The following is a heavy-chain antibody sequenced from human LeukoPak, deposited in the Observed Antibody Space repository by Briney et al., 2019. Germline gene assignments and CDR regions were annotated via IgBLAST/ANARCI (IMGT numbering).Heavy chain of an antibody. V-gene: IGHV3-33*08. D-gene: IGHD6-19*01. CDR1: GFPFSHYG. Sequence: GGSLRLSCAASGFPFSHYGMHWARQAPGKGLEWVAAISYGGSEKKYADSVKGRFTVSRDESKNTVYLQMNSLRAEDTAVYYCARDRLEAVAGDDYLDYWGQGTLVTVSS. CDR2: ISYGGSEK. CDR3: ARDRLEAVAGDDYLDY. J-gene: IGHJ4*02.